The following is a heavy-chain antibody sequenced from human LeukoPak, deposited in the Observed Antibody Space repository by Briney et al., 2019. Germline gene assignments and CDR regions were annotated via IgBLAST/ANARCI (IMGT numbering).Heavy chain of an antibody. D-gene: IGHD6-6*01. Sequence: GGSLRLSCAASGFTFSSYGMHWVRQAPGKGLEWVAVISYDGSNKYYADSVKGRFTISRDNSKNTLYLQMNSLRAEDTAVYYCAKEGPYSSSSEFDYWGQGTLVTVSS. CDR2: ISYDGSNK. J-gene: IGHJ4*02. CDR3: AKEGPYSSSSEFDY. V-gene: IGHV3-30*18. CDR1: GFTFSSYG.